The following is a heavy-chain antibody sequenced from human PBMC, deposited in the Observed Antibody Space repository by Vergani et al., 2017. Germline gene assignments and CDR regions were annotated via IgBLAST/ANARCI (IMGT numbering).Heavy chain of an antibody. CDR2: INPSGGHT. V-gene: IGHV1-46*03. CDR1: GYTFSNYY. CDR3: ARGDYGILTGYRY. D-gene: IGHD3-9*01. J-gene: IGHJ4*02. Sequence: QVQVVQSGAEVKKSGASVKVSCKTSGYTFSNYYMHWVRQTPGQGLEWMGIINPSGGHTNYAQKFQGRATMTRDTSTSTVYMELSSLGYEDTAIYYCARGDYGILTGYRYWGQGTLVTVSA.